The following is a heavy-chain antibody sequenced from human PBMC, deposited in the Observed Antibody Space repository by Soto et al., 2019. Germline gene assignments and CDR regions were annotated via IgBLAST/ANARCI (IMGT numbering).Heavy chain of an antibody. CDR2: INHVGIT. D-gene: IGHD3-3*01. Sequence: QVQLQQWGAGLLKPSETLSLTCAVSGGSFRGFYWTWIRQSPGKGLEGLGDINHVGITNYNPSLKSRVRIPVDTSKSQFSLKLSSVTAADTAVYYCARAHDFWGGRQQPIDSWGQGTLVTVSS. CDR1: GGSFRGFY. CDR3: ARAHDFWGGRQQPIDS. J-gene: IGHJ4*02. V-gene: IGHV4-34*01.